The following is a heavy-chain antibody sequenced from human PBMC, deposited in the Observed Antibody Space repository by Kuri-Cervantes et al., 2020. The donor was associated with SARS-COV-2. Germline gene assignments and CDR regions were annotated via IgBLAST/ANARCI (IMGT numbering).Heavy chain of an antibody. D-gene: IGHD2-2*01. J-gene: IGHJ4*02. V-gene: IGHV3-30-3*01. CDR2: ISYDGSNK. CDR1: GFTFSSYA. Sequence: GESLKISCAASGFTFSSYAMHWVRQAPGKGLEWVAVISYDGSNKYYADSVKGRFTISRDNSKNTLYLQMNSLRAEDTAVYYCAKGISRGSEYQLPDDYWGQGTLVTVSS. CDR3: AKGISRGSEYQLPDDY.